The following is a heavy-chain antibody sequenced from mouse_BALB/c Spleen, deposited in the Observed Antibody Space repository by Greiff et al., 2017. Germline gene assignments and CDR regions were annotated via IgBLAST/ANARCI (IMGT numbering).Heavy chain of an antibody. CDR1: GFNIKDTY. V-gene: IGHV14-3*02. J-gene: IGHJ2*01. CDR2: IDPANGNT. CDR3: ARAFITTALDY. D-gene: IGHD1-2*01. Sequence: EVQLQQSGAELVKPGASVKLSCTASGFNIKDTYMHWVKQRPEQGLEWIGRIDPANGNTKYDPKFQGKATITADTSSNTAYLQLSSLTSEDTAVYYCARAFITTALDYWGQGTTLTVSS.